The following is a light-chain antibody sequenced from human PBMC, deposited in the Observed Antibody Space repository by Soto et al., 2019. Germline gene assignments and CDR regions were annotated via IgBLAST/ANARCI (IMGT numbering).Light chain of an antibody. CDR2: STN. V-gene: IGLV8-61*01. CDR3: VLYMGSGSVV. Sequence: QTVVTQEPSFSVCPGGTVTLTCGLSSGSVSTSYYPSWYQQTPGQAPRTLIYSTNTRSSGVPDRFSGSILGNKAALTITGAQADDESDYYCVLYMGSGSVVFGGGTKVTVL. J-gene: IGLJ2*01. CDR1: SGSVSTSYY.